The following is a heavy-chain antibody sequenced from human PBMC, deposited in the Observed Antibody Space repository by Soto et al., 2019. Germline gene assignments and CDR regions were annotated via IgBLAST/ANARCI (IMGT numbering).Heavy chain of an antibody. V-gene: IGHV1-69*13. J-gene: IGHJ4*02. D-gene: IGHD6-19*01. CDR2: IIPIFGTA. CDR3: ARGSSGWYGGEPFDY. CDR1: GGTFSSYA. Sequence: ASVKVSCKASGGTFSSYAISWVRQAPGQGLEWMGGIIPIFGTANYAQKFQGRVTITADESTSTAYMELSSLRSEDTAVYYCARGSSGWYGGEPFDYWGQGTLVTVSS.